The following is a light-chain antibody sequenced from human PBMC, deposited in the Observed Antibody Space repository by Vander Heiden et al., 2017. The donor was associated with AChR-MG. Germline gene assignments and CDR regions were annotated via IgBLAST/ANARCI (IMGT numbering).Light chain of an antibody. CDR2: GAS. V-gene: IGKV3-20*01. CDR3: QQYGSSPGLT. Sequence: EIVLTQSPGTLSLSPGERATLSCRASQSVSSSYLAWYQQKPGQAPRILIYGASSRATGIPDRFSGSGSGTDFTLTISRLEPEDVAVYYCQQYGSSPGLTFGGGTKVEIK. J-gene: IGKJ4*02. CDR1: QSVSSSY.